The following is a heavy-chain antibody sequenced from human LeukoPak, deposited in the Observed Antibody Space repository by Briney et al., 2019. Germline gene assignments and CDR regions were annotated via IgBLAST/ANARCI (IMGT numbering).Heavy chain of an antibody. D-gene: IGHD6-13*01. CDR3: ARDQQLVSIDY. CDR1: GFTFSTYA. J-gene: IGHJ4*02. Sequence: GGSLRLSCAASGFTFSTYAMTWVRQAPGKGLEWVSAISGNGGSTYSADSVKGRFTISRDNSKNTLYLQMNSLRAEDTAVYYCARDQQLVSIDYWGQGTLVTVSS. CDR2: ISGNGGST. V-gene: IGHV3-23*01.